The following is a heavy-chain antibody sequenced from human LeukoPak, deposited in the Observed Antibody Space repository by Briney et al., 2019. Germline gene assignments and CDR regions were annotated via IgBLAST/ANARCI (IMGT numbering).Heavy chain of an antibody. CDR2: IYYSGST. D-gene: IGHD3-10*01. CDR3: ARESTMVRGVIINAFDI. Sequence: SETLSLTCTVSGGSISSSSYYWGWIRQPPGKGLEWIGSIYYSGSTYYNPSLKSRVTMSVDTSKNQFSLKLSSVTAADTAVYYCARESTMVRGVIINAFDIWGQGTMVTVSS. CDR1: GGSISSSSYY. V-gene: IGHV4-39*07. J-gene: IGHJ3*02.